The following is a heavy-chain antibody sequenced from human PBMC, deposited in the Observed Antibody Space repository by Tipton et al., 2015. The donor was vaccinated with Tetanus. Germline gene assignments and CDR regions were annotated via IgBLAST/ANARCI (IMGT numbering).Heavy chain of an antibody. J-gene: IGHJ4*02. V-gene: IGHV4-31*03. D-gene: IGHD1-26*01. Sequence: TLSLTCTVSGGSLRSGGYYWSWIRRHPGQGLEWIGYIYYTGNTYYNPSLKSRVTLSIDMSKNQFSLRLSSVTAADTAVYFCARRVVGATLDYWGQGSLVTVSS. CDR3: ARRVVGATLDY. CDR1: GGSLRSGGYY. CDR2: IYYTGNT.